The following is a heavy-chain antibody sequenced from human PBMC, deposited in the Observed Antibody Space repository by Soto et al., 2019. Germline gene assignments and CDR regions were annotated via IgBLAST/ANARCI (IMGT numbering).Heavy chain of an antibody. CDR1: VCTLTDYY. CDR2: INPSSGGT. Sequence: VQVSCKGSVCTLTDYYMHWVRQAPGRGLEWMGWINPSSGGTKYAQKFQGCVTMTRDTSISTAYMELSRLRSEDTAVYYCARKSYDPYYGMHVWGPGTTVT. CDR3: ARKSYDPYYGMHV. D-gene: IGHD3-10*01. V-gene: IGHV1-2*04. J-gene: IGHJ6*01.